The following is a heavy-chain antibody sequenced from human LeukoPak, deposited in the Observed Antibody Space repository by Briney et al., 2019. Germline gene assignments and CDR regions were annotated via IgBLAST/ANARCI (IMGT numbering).Heavy chain of an antibody. J-gene: IGHJ4*02. CDR2: IKSKTDGGTT. CDR1: GFTFSTYG. CDR3: TTAYEWLAVDY. Sequence: GGSLRLSCTASGFTFSTYGMHWVRQAPGKGLEWVGRIKSKTDGGTTDYAAPVKGRFTISRDDSKNTLYLQMNSLKTEDTAVYYCTTAYEWLAVDYWGQGTLVTVSS. D-gene: IGHD6-19*01. V-gene: IGHV3-15*01.